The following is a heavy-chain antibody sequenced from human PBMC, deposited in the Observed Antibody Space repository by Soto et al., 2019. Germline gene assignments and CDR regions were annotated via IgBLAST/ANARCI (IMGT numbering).Heavy chain of an antibody. J-gene: IGHJ4*02. CDR1: GFTFSNAW. Sequence: EVQLVESGGGLVKPGGSLRLSCAASGFTFSNAWMSWVCQAPGKGLEWVGRIKSKTDGGTTDYAAPVKGRFTISRDDSKNTLYLQMNSLKTEDTAVYYCTTDGGGRYSYGYDYWGQGTLVTVSS. V-gene: IGHV3-15*01. CDR2: IKSKTDGGTT. CDR3: TTDGGGRYSYGYDY. D-gene: IGHD5-18*01.